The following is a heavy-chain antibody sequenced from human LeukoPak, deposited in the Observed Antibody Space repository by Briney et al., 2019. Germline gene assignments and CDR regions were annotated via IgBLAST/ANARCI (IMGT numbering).Heavy chain of an antibody. CDR3: ARFSSYLDC. J-gene: IGHJ4*02. Sequence: GGSLRLSCAASGFTFSSYTMNWVRQAPGKGLEWVSSISGGSSLTYYADSVKGRLTISRDNAKNSLYLQVNGLRAEDTAVYYCARFSSYLDCWGQGALVTVSS. V-gene: IGHV3-21*01. CDR1: GFTFSSYT. CDR2: ISGGSSLT. D-gene: IGHD2-2*01.